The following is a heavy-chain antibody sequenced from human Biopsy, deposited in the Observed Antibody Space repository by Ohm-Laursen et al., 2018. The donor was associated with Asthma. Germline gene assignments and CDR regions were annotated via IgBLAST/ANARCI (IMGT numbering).Heavy chain of an antibody. J-gene: IGHJ4*02. CDR3: ARKAGSCISRTCYSLDF. CDR2: INSVFGTT. V-gene: IGHV1-69*13. CDR1: GGTFNTYV. Sequence: SVKVSCKSLGGTFNTYVIGWARQAPGQGLGWMGGINSVFGTTTYPQKFQDRVTITADDSTSTVYMELSSLRSEDTAAYYCARKAGSCISRTCYSLDFWGQGTLVTVSS. D-gene: IGHD2-2*01.